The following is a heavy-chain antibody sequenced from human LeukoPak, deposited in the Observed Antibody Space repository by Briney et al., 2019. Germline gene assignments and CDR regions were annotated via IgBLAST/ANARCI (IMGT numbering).Heavy chain of an antibody. V-gene: IGHV1-18*01. CDR3: ARSRGVIVILDY. J-gene: IGHJ4*02. D-gene: IGHD3-16*02. CDR2: ISAYNGNT. Sequence: GASVKVSCKASGGTFSSYAISWARQAPGQGLEWMGWISAYNGNTNYAQKLQGRVTMTTDTSTSTAYMELRSLRSDDTAVYYCARSRGVIVILDYWGQGTLVTVSS. CDR1: GGTFSSYA.